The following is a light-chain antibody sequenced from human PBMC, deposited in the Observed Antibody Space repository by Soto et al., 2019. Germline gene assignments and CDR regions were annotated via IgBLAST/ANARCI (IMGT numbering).Light chain of an antibody. J-gene: IGLJ1*01. CDR3: SPYSISTSHYV. CDR2: AVS. V-gene: IGLV2-14*01. Sequence: QSVLTQPASVSGSPGQSITISCTGTISDVGVYDYVSWYEHLPGKARIRMISAVSNLPSGIATRFSVPKSGNTASLTISGLHAVYAADYFCSPYSISTSHYVFLTVTKHAVL. CDR1: ISDVGVYDY.